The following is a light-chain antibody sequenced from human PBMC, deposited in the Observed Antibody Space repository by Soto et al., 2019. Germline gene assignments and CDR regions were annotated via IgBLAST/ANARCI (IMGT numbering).Light chain of an antibody. CDR2: GAS. J-gene: IGKJ1*01. CDR3: QQYGSSRT. Sequence: EIVLTQSPGTLSLSPGERATLSCRASQIINNNYLAWYQQKPGQAPRLLIYGASSRATGIPDRFSGSGSGTDFTLTISRLEPEDFAVYYCQQYGSSRTFGLGTKVEIK. V-gene: IGKV3-20*01. CDR1: QIINNNY.